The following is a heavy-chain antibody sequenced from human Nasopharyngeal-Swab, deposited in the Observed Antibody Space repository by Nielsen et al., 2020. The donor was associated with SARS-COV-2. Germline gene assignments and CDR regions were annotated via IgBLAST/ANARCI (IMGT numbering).Heavy chain of an antibody. CDR1: GFTFNSYA. V-gene: IGHV3-23*01. CDR3: AKGDSAAGSSSDY. CDR2: ISGSGSST. Sequence: GSLSLPCASPGFTFNSYAMSWDRQAPGKGLEWVSTISGSGSSTYYADSVKGRFTISRDNSKNTLYLQMNRLRAEDTAVYYCAKGDSAAGSSSDYWGQGTLVTVSS. D-gene: IGHD6-13*01. J-gene: IGHJ4*02.